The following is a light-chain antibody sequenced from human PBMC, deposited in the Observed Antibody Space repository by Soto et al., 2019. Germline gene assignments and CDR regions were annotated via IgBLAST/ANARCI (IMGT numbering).Light chain of an antibody. CDR2: GAS. J-gene: IGKJ4*01. CDR1: QSVSSSY. CDR3: QQYGSSPLT. V-gene: IGKV3-20*01. Sequence: ALKQSPGTLSLSTGERATLSCRASQSVSSSYLAWYQQKPGQAPRLLIYGASSRATGIPDRFSGSGSGTDFTLTISRLEPEDFAVYYCQQYGSSPLTFGGGTKVDIK.